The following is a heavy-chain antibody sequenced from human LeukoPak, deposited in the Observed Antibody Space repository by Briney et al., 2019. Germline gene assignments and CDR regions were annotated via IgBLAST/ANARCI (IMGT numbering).Heavy chain of an antibody. J-gene: IGHJ4*02. CDR2: IYYSGST. CDR1: GGSISSGGYY. V-gene: IGHV4-31*03. Sequence: SRTLSLTCTVSGGSISSGGYYWSWIRQHPGKGLEWIGYIYYSGSTYYNPSLKSRVTISVDTSKNQFSLKLSSVTAADTAVYYCARRESGDYLFDYWGQGTLVTVSS. CDR3: ARRESGDYLFDY. D-gene: IGHD4-17*01.